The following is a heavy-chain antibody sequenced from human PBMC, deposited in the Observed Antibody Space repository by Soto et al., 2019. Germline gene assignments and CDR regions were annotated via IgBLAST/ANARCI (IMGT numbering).Heavy chain of an antibody. CDR3: ARGKNYDFWSGYRKPNWFDP. J-gene: IGHJ5*02. Sequence: ETLSLTCTVSGGSISSYYWSWIRQPPGKGLEWIGYIYYSGSTNYNPSLKSRVTISVDTSKNQFSLKLSSVTAADTAVYYCARGKNYDFWSGYRKPNWFDPWGQGTLVTVSS. V-gene: IGHV4-59*01. D-gene: IGHD3-3*01. CDR1: GGSISSYY. CDR2: IYYSGST.